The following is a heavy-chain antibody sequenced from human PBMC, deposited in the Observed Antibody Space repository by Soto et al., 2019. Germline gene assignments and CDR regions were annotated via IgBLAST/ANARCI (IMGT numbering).Heavy chain of an antibody. J-gene: IGHJ6*03. D-gene: IGHD2-8*01. Sequence: GASVKVSCKASGYTFTSYGISWVRQAPGQGLEWMGWISAYNGNTNYAQKLQGRVTMTTDTSTSTAYMELRSLRSDDTAVYYCARARGVYADYYYYYMDVWGKGTTVTVSS. CDR3: ARARGVYADYYYYYMDV. V-gene: IGHV1-18*01. CDR2: ISAYNGNT. CDR1: GYTFTSYG.